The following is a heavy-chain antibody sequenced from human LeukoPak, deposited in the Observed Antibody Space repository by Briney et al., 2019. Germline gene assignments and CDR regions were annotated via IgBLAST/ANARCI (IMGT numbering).Heavy chain of an antibody. CDR2: IYTSGST. CDR3: ARARYTYYYDSRGAFDI. Sequence: SETLSLTCTVSGGSISSYYWSWIRQPAGQGLEWIGRIYTSGSTNYNPSLKSRVTMSVDTSKNQFSLKLSSVTAADTAVYYCARARYTYYYDSRGAFDIWGQGTMVTVSS. CDR1: GGSISSYY. D-gene: IGHD3-22*01. J-gene: IGHJ3*02. V-gene: IGHV4-4*07.